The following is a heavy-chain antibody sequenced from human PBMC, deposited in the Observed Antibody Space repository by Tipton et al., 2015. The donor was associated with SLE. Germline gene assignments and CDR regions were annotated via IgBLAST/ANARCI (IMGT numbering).Heavy chain of an antibody. D-gene: IGHD3-3*01. J-gene: IGHJ5*02. CDR2: IYYSGST. Sequence: TLSLTCTVSGGSISTYFWSWIRQPPGKGLEWIGYIYYSGSTNYNPSLKSRVTMSVDTSKNQFSLRLTSVTAAGTAVYYCARLEGPFGIFGVPKGWFDPWGQGTLVTVSS. CDR3: ARLEGPFGIFGVPKGWFDP. CDR1: GGSISTYF. V-gene: IGHV4-59*01.